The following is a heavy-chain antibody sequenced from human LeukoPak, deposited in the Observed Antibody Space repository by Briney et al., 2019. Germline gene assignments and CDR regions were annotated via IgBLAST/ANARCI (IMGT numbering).Heavy chain of an antibody. CDR1: GGSISNYF. V-gene: IGHV4-59*08. CDR2: ISYLGST. Sequence: SETLSLTCTVSGGSISNYFWSWIRQPPGRGLEWIGYISYLGSTNYNSSLKSRVTMSVDTSNNHLSLRLTSVTAADTALYYCARHSYNYYGLDVWGQGTTITVSS. CDR3: ARHSYNYYGLDV. J-gene: IGHJ6*02.